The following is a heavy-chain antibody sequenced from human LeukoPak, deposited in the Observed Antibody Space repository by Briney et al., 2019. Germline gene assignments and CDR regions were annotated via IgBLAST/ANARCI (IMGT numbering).Heavy chain of an antibody. CDR1: GFTFSSYS. V-gene: IGHV3-48*01. Sequence: GGSLRLSCAASGFTFSSYSMNWVRQAPGKGLEWVSYISSSSSTIYYADSVKGRFTISRDNAKNSLYLQMNSLRAEDTAVYYCARDLRINDFWSGYYYYYYMDVWGKGTTATVSS. J-gene: IGHJ6*03. CDR2: ISSSSSTI. D-gene: IGHD3-3*01. CDR3: ARDLRINDFWSGYYYYYYMDV.